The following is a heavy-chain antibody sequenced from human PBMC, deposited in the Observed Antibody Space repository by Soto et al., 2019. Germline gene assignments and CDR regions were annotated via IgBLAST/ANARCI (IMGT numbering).Heavy chain of an antibody. J-gene: IGHJ4*02. V-gene: IGHV4-34*01. D-gene: IGHD6-13*01. CDR3: ARTYSSSWSPFEY. CDR1: GGSFSGYY. CDR2: INQSGST. Sequence: SETLSLTCAVYGGSFSGYYWSWIRQPPGKGLEWIGEINQSGSTNYNPSLKSRVTISVDTSKNQFSLKLTSVTAADTAVYYCARTYSSSWSPFEYWGQGTLVTVSS.